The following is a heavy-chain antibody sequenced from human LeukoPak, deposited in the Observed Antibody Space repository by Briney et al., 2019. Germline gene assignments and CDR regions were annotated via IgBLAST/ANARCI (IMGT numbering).Heavy chain of an antibody. CDR2: ITNGRSTI. D-gene: IGHD3-9*01. V-gene: IGHV3-11*01. J-gene: IGHJ6*02. CDR1: GFTFSDYN. Sequence: GGSLRLSCAASGFTFSDYNMNWVRQAPGKGLEWVSYITNGRSTIHHADSVKGRFTISRDNAKKTLYLQMNSLRAEDTAVYYCARSIGLTGGGVDVWGQGTTVTVSS. CDR3: ARSIGLTGGGVDV.